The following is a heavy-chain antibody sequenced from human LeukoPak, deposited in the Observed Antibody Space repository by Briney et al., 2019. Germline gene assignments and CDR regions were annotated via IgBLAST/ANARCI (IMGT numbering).Heavy chain of an antibody. CDR1: GYTFTSYD. V-gene: IGHV1-8*01. CDR3: AKGGPVYYDFWSGYNEIDY. D-gene: IGHD3-3*01. CDR2: MNPNSGNT. Sequence: ASVKVSCKASGYTFTSYDINWVRQATGQGLEWMGWMNPNSGNTGYAQKFQGRVTMTRNTSISTAYMELSSLRAEDTAVYYCAKGGPVYYDFWSGYNEIDYWGQGTLVTVSS. J-gene: IGHJ4*02.